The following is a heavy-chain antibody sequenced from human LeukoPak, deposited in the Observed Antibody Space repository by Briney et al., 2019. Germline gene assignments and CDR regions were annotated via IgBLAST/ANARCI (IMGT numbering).Heavy chain of an antibody. CDR3: ARDSPYYYGSGSATYYMDV. Sequence: SETLSLTCTVSGGSISSYYWSWIRQPPGKGLEWIGYIHYSGSTNYNPSLKSRVTISVDTSKNQFSLKLSSVTAADTAVYYCARDSPYYYGSGSATYYMDVWGKGTTVTISS. J-gene: IGHJ6*03. CDR1: GGSISSYY. V-gene: IGHV4-59*01. D-gene: IGHD3-10*01. CDR2: IHYSGST.